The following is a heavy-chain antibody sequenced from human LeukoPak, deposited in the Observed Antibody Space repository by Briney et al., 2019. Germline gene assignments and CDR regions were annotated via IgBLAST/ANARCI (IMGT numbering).Heavy chain of an antibody. J-gene: IGHJ4*02. CDR3: AARFDY. CDR1: GFTFSSYS. V-gene: IGHV3-48*04. Sequence: GGSLRLSCAASGFTFSSYSINWVRQAPGKGLEWVSYISSSSSSIYFADSVKGRFTISRDNAKNSVYLQMNSLRAEDTAVYYCAARFDYWGRGTLVTVSS. CDR2: ISSSSSSI.